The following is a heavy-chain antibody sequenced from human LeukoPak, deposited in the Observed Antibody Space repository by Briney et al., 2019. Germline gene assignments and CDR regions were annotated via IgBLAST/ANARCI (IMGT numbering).Heavy chain of an antibody. D-gene: IGHD6-13*01. CDR3: ARDARGAAAADDPLDI. CDR1: GGTFSSYA. J-gene: IGHJ3*02. Sequence: ASVKVSCKASGGTFSSYAISRVRQAPGQGLEWMGGIIPIFGTANYAQKFQGRVTITADESTSTAYMELSSLRSEDTAVYYCARDARGAAAADDPLDIWGQGTTVTVSS. V-gene: IGHV1-69*13. CDR2: IIPIFGTA.